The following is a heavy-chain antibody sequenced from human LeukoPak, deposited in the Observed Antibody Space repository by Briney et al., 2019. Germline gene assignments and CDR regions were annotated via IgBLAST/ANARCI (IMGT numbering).Heavy chain of an antibody. CDR3: AREDSSSWWTMDV. J-gene: IGHJ6*02. V-gene: IGHV5-10-1*01. CDR1: GYSFTSYW. Sequence: GESLKISCKGSGYSFTSYWISWVRQMPGKGLEWMGRVDPSDSYTDYSPSFQGHVTISADKSISTAYLQCSSLKASDTAMYYCAREDSSSWWTMDVWGQGTTVTVSS. D-gene: IGHD6-13*01. CDR2: VDPSDSYT.